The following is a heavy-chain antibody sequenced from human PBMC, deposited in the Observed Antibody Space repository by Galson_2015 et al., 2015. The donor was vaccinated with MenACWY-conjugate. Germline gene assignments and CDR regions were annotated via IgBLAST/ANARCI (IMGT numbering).Heavy chain of an antibody. CDR2: ITDDGRTT. CDR3: ARSAEVTSDY. V-gene: IGHV3-74*01. Sequence: SLRLSCAASGFRFSRHWMHWVRQAPGKGLVWVSRITDDGRTTAYADSVRGRFTISRDNAKNTLYLQMNSLRAEDTAVYYCARSAEVTSDYWGQGTLVTVSS. D-gene: IGHD4-17*01. J-gene: IGHJ4*02. CDR1: GFRFSRHW.